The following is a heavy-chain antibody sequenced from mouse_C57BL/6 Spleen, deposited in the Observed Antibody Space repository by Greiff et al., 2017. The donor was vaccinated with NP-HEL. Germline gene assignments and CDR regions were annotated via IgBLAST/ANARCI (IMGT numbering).Heavy chain of an antibody. CDR3: ARITTPGWYFDV. D-gene: IGHD1-1*01. CDR1: GFTFSDYG. Sequence: EVHLVESGGGLVKPGGSLKLSCAASGFTFSDYGMHWVRQAPEKGLEWVAYISSGSSTLYYADTVKGRFTISRDNAKNTLFLQMTSLRSEDTAMYYCARITTPGWYFDVWGTGTTVTVSS. V-gene: IGHV5-17*01. J-gene: IGHJ1*03. CDR2: ISSGSSTL.